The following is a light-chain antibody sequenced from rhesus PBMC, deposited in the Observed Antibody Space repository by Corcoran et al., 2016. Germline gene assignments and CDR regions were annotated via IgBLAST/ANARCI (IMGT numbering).Light chain of an antibody. Sequence: DIQMIQSPSALSASVGDRVTISCRASQNIYSNLAWYQQKPGKAPKLFFYAASRLQTGIPSRFSGSGSWTDFTLTISSLQPEDSAAYYCQHYYDNPLTFGRVTKVELK. CDR2: AAS. CDR3: QHYYDNPLT. J-gene: IGKJ4*01. CDR1: QNIYSN. V-gene: IGKV1S12*01.